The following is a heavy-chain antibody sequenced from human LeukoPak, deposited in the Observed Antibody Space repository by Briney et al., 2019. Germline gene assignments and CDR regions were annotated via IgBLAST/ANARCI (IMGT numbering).Heavy chain of an antibody. CDR2: INPNSGGT. CDR1: GDTFTAYY. J-gene: IGHJ4*02. V-gene: IGHV1-2*02. Sequence: ASLRASCKASGDTFTAYYMHSVPQAPGQGREWMGWINPNSGGTNYAQKFQGRVTVTRDTSISTAYMELSRLRSDDTAVYYCARLASGYSRGYWGQGTLVTVSS. CDR3: ARLASGYSRGY. D-gene: IGHD6-13*01.